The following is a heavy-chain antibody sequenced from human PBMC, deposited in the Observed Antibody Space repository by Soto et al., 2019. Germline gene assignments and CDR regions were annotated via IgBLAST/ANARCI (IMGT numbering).Heavy chain of an antibody. V-gene: IGHV4-39*01. J-gene: IGHJ5*02. D-gene: IGHD6-13*01. Sequence: QVQLQESGPGLVQPSETLSLTCTVSGVSFRSSDYYRGWVRQPPNKGLEWIGSMHYSGSTFYNPSLKSRVTISVDTSKNRFSLKLTSVTAADTAVYYCARPGYSSSWYWFDPRGQGTLVTVSS. CDR1: GVSFRSSDYY. CDR2: MHYSGST. CDR3: ARPGYSSSWYWFDP.